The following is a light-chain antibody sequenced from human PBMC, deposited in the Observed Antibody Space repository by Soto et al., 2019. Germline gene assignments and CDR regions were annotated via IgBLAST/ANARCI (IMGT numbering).Light chain of an antibody. J-gene: IGKJ4*01. CDR2: DAS. Sequence: EIVLTQSPATLSLSPGERATLSFRASQSVSSYLAWYQQKPGQAPRLLIYDASNRATGIPARFSGSGSGTDFSLTISSLEPEDFAVYYCQHRSDWPPFTFGGGTKVEIK. CDR1: QSVSSY. V-gene: IGKV3-11*01. CDR3: QHRSDWPPFT.